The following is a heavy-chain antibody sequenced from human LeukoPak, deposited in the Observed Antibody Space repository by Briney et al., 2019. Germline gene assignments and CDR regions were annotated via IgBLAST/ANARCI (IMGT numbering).Heavy chain of an antibody. CDR2: ISAYNGNT. CDR3: ARDLAADLQYYDILTGYYNPYYCYGMDV. D-gene: IGHD3-9*01. V-gene: IGHV1-18*01. CDR1: GYTFTSYG. Sequence: GASVKVSCKASGYTFTSYGISWVRQAPGQGLEWMGWISAYNGNTNYAQKLQGRVTMTTDTSTSTAYMELRSLRSDDTAVYYCARDLAADLQYYDILTGYYNPYYCYGMDVWGQGTTVTVSS. J-gene: IGHJ6*02.